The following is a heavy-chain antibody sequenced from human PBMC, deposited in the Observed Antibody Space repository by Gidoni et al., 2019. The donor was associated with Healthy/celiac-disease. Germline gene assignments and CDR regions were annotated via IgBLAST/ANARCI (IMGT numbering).Heavy chain of an antibody. CDR1: GGSISSRRYY. Sequence: QLQLQESGPGLVKPSETLSLTCTVSGGSISSRRYYWGWIRQPPGKGLEWIGSIYYSGSTYYNPSLKSRVTISVDTSKNQFSLKLSSVTAADTAVYYCAREGEGADYWGQGTLVTVSS. CDR2: IYYSGST. D-gene: IGHD3-10*01. CDR3: AREGEGADY. J-gene: IGHJ4*02. V-gene: IGHV4-39*07.